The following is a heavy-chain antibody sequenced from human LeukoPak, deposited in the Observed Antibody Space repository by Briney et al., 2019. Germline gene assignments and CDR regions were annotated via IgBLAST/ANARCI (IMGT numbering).Heavy chain of an antibody. D-gene: IGHD3-22*01. CDR1: GFTFSSYE. CDR3: ARAGNYDSSGEHWDAFDI. CDR2: ISSSGSTI. V-gene: IGHV3-48*03. Sequence: KSGGSLRLSCAASGFTFSSYEMNWVRQAPGKGLEWVSYISSSGSTIYYADSVKGRFTISRDNAKNSLYLQMNSLRAEDTALYYCARAGNYDSSGEHWDAFDIWGQGTMVTVSS. J-gene: IGHJ3*02.